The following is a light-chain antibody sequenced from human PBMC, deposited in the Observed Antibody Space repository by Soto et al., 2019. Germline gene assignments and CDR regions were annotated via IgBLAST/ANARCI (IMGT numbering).Light chain of an antibody. CDR2: TAS. Sequence: DVQLTQSPSFLSASVGDRVTITCLASQGITNYLAWYQQKPGKAPKPLIYTASTLQSRVPSRFSGSGSGTDFTLTISSLQPEDFATYYCQQANSFPLTFGGGTKVDNK. J-gene: IGKJ4*01. CDR3: QQANSFPLT. CDR1: QGITNY. V-gene: IGKV1-9*01.